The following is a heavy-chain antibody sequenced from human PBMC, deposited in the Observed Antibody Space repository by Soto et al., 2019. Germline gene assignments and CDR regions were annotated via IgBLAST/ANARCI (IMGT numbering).Heavy chain of an antibody. D-gene: IGHD2-21*02. V-gene: IGHV4-30-4*01. J-gene: IGHJ2*01. Sequence: QVQLQESGPGLVKPSQTLSLTCTVSGGSISSGDYYWSWIRQPPGKGLEWIGYIYYSGSTYYNPSLNSRVTISVDTSKNQFSLKLSSVTAADTAVYYCARRVPSLAYCGGDCYYWYFDLWGRGTLVTVSS. CDR1: GGSISSGDYY. CDR3: ARRVPSLAYCGGDCYYWYFDL. CDR2: IYYSGST.